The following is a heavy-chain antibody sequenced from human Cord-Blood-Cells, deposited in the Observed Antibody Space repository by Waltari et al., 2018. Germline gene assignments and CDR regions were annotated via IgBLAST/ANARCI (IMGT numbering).Heavy chain of an antibody. V-gene: IGHV3-30-3*01. D-gene: IGHD1-26*01. J-gene: IGHJ4*02. CDR1: GFTFSSYA. CDR2: ISYDGSNK. Sequence: QVQLVESGGGVVQPGRSLRLSCAASGFTFSSYAMHWVRQAPGKGLGWGAVISYDGSNKYYADSVKGRFTISRDNSKNTLYLQMNSLRAEDTAVYYCARDKNSGSYFDYWGQGTLVTVSS. CDR3: ARDKNSGSYFDY.